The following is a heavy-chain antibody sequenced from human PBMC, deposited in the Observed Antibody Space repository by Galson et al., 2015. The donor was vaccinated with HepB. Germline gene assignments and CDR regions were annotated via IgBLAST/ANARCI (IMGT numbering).Heavy chain of an antibody. D-gene: IGHD3-9*01. J-gene: IGHJ3*02. CDR1: GFTFSNAW. Sequence: SLRLSCAASGFTFSNAWMSWVRQAPGKGLEWVGRIKSKTDGGTTDYAAPVKGRFTISRDDSKNTLYLQMNSLKTEDTAVYYCTTDQDDILTGYPDGPTDAFDIWGQGTMVTVSS. CDR3: TTDQDDILTGYPDGPTDAFDI. V-gene: IGHV3-15*01. CDR2: IKSKTDGGTT.